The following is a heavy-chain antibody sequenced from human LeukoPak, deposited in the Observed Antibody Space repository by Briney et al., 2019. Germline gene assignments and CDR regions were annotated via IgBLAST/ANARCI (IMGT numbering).Heavy chain of an antibody. CDR1: GFTFSSYG. CDR3: AKGWASSGWAFQH. Sequence: GGSLRLSCAASGFTFSSYGMHWVRQAPGKGLEWVAVISYDGSNKYYADSVKGRFTISRDNSKNTLYLQMNNLRAEDTAVYYCAKGWASSGWAFQHWGQGTLVTVSS. J-gene: IGHJ1*01. D-gene: IGHD6-19*01. V-gene: IGHV3-30*18. CDR2: ISYDGSNK.